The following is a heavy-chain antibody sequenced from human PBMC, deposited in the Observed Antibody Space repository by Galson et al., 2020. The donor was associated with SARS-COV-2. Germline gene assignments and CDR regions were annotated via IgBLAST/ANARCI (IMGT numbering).Heavy chain of an antibody. Sequence: GGSLRHSCAASGFTFSSYWMHWVRQAPGKGLVWVSRINSDGSSTSYADSVKGRFTISRDNAKNTLYLQMNSLRAEDTAVYYCARGMSFGFVAALDYWGQGTLVTVSS. D-gene: IGHD6-6*01. CDR2: INSDGSST. CDR1: GFTFSSYW. V-gene: IGHV3-74*01. J-gene: IGHJ4*02. CDR3: ARGMSFGFVAALDY.